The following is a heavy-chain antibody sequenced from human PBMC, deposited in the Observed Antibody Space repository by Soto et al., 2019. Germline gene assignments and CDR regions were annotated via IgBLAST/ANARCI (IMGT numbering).Heavy chain of an antibody. CDR2: IYWDDDQ. Sequence: QITLNESGPTVVRPTETLTLTCRFSGFSLTTSGVGVGWIRQSPGKAPEWLALIYWDDDQRYSASLKSRLTITKDPSKNQLVLTVSDLDPTDTATYYCAHRVLRTVFGLVTTTAIYFDFWGQGTPVAVSS. V-gene: IGHV2-5*02. CDR3: AHRVLRTVFGLVTTTAIYFDF. J-gene: IGHJ4*02. D-gene: IGHD3-3*01. CDR1: GFSLTTSGVG.